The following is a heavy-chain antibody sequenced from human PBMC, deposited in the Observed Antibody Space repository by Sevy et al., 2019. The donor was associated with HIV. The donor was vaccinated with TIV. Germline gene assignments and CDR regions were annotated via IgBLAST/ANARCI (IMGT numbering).Heavy chain of an antibody. Sequence: GESLKISCAASGFTFSSYWMSWVRQAPGKGLEWVANIKQDGSEKYYVDSVKGRFTISRDNAKNSLYLQMNSLRAEDTAVYYCARVKSAFDIWGQGTMVTVS. CDR2: IKQDGSEK. CDR3: ARVKSAFDI. V-gene: IGHV3-7*01. CDR1: GFTFSSYW. J-gene: IGHJ3*02.